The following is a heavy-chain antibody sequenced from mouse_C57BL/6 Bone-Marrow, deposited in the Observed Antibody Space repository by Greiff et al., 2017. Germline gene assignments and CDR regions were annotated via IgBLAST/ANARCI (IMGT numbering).Heavy chain of an antibody. D-gene: IGHD1-1*01. J-gene: IGHJ2*01. CDR2: IWSGGST. CDR1: GFSLTSYG. Sequence: QVQLQQSGPGLVQPSQSLSITCTVSGFSLTSYGVHWVRQSPGKGLEWLGVIWSGGSTDYNAAFISRLSISKDNSKSQVFFKMNSLQADDTDIYYCATSMYYCGSSYVRVDYWGKGTTLTVSS. V-gene: IGHV2-2*01. CDR3: ATSMYYCGSSYVRVDY.